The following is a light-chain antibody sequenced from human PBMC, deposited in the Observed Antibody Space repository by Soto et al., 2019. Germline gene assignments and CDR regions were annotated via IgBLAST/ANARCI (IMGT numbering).Light chain of an antibody. CDR3: SSYTSSSTLYV. CDR1: SSDVGDNNY. Sequence: QSALTQPASVSGSPGQSITISCTGTSSDVGDNNYVSWYQQHPGKAPKLMIYDVTHRPSGISNRFSGSKSGNTASLTSSGLHAEDEADYYCSSYTSSSTLYVFGTGTKLTVL. CDR2: DVT. V-gene: IGLV2-14*03. J-gene: IGLJ1*01.